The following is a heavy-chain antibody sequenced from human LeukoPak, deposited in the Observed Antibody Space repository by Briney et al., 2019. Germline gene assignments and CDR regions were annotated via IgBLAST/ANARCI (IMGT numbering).Heavy chain of an antibody. J-gene: IGHJ4*02. CDR3: ARSLTGYYGSSGF. CDR2: INPNGGTT. D-gene: IGHD3-22*01. V-gene: IGHV1-46*01. CDR1: GYTFTSYY. Sequence: ASVKVSCKASGYTFTSYYMHWVRQAPGQGLEWMGIINPNGGTTSYAQKFQGRVTMTRDTSTSTIYMELSSLRSADTAVYYCARSLTGYYGSSGFWGQGTLVTVSS.